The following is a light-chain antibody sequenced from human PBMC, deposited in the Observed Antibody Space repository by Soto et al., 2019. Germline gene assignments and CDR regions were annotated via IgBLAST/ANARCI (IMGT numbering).Light chain of an antibody. CDR3: QQSYSTPT. Sequence: IQMTQSPSSLSASVGDRVTISCRASQNISFHLNWYQLKPGEAPNLLIYDASSLQSGVPSRFSGSGSGTGFTLTISSLQPEDFATYYCQQSYSTPTFGPGTKMNVK. CDR2: DAS. J-gene: IGKJ3*01. CDR1: QNISFH. V-gene: IGKV1-39*01.